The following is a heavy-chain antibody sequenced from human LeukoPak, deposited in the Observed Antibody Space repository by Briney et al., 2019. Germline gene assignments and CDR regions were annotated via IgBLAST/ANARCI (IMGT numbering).Heavy chain of an antibody. V-gene: IGHV4-4*07. J-gene: IGHJ6*03. CDR2: ISSGGSA. Sequence: SETLSLTCTVSGGSISSYYWDWIRQPAGKGLEWIGRISSGGSASYNPSLKSRVTLSLDTSRNQLSLILNSVTAADTAVFYCATEPTRTPYYYMDVWGKGTTVIVSS. D-gene: IGHD1-1*01. CDR1: GGSISSYY. CDR3: ATEPTRTPYYYMDV.